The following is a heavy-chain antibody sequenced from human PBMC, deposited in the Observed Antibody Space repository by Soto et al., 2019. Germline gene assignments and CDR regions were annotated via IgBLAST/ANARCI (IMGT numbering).Heavy chain of an antibody. CDR2: INHSGST. CDR3: ARGLTTVTTVRFYDY. V-gene: IGHV4-34*01. J-gene: IGHJ4*02. D-gene: IGHD4-17*01. Sequence: SETLSLTCAVYGGSFSGYYWVWIRQPPGKGLEWIGEINHSGSTKYNPSLKSRVTISVDTSKNQFSLKLSSVTAADTAVYYCARGLTTVTTVRFYDYWGQGTLVTVSS. CDR1: GGSFSGYY.